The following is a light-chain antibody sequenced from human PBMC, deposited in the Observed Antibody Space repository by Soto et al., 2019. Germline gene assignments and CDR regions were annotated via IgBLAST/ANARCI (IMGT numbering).Light chain of an antibody. Sequence: QSVLTQPPSASGTPGQRVTISCSGSNSNIGSKTVNWYQQLPGTAPKLLIYSNNQRPSGVPGRFSDSKSGTSASLAISGLQSEDEADYYCASWDDSLNGVVFGGGTKLTVL. V-gene: IGLV1-44*01. J-gene: IGLJ2*01. CDR2: SNN. CDR3: ASWDDSLNGVV. CDR1: NSNIGSKT.